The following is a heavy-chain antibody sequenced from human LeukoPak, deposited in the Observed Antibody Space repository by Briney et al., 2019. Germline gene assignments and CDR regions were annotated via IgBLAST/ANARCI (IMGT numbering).Heavy chain of an antibody. V-gene: IGHV4-34*01. Sequence: SETLSLTCAVYGGSFSGYYWSWIRQPPGKGLEWMGEINHSGSTNYNTSLKSRVTISVDTSKNQFSLKLSSVTAADTAVYYCARGWGIAAAGGDYWGQGTLVTVSS. J-gene: IGHJ4*02. CDR2: INHSGST. D-gene: IGHD6-13*01. CDR3: ARGWGIAAAGGDY. CDR1: GGSFSGYY.